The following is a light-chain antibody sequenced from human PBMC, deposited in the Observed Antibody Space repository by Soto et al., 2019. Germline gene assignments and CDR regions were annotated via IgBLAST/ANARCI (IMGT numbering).Light chain of an antibody. CDR3: QQRSNWPLT. Sequence: EIVLTQSPATLSLSAGERATLSCRASQSVSSYLQWYQQKPGQAPRLLIYDASNRATGIPARFSGSGSGTDFNLTISSLEPEDFAVYYCQQRSNWPLTFGGGTKVEIK. J-gene: IGKJ4*01. CDR1: QSVSSY. CDR2: DAS. V-gene: IGKV3-11*01.